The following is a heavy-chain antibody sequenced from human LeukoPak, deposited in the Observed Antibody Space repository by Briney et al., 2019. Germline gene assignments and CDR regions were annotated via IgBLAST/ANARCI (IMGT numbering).Heavy chain of an antibody. D-gene: IGHD2-2*01. CDR1: GGSISSSSYY. Sequence: SETLSLTCTVSGGSISSSSYYWGWIRQPPGKGLEWIGSIYYSGSTYYNPSLKSRVTISVDTSKNQFSLKLSSVTAADTAVYYCARVDCSSTSCYHFDYWGQGTVVTVSS. CDR3: ARVDCSSTSCYHFDY. V-gene: IGHV4-39*01. CDR2: IYYSGST. J-gene: IGHJ4*02.